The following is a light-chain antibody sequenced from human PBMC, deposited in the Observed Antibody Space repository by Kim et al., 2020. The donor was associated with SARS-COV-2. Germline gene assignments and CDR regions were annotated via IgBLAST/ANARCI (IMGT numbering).Light chain of an antibody. CDR2: DAS. Sequence: DIQMTQSPSSLSASVGDRVTITCQASQDISNYLNWYQQKPGKAPKLLIYDASNLETGVPSRFSGSGSGTDFTLTISSLQPEDIATYYCQQYDNLPPYTFGQGTKLEI. CDR1: QDISNY. V-gene: IGKV1-33*01. J-gene: IGKJ2*01. CDR3: QQYDNLPPYT.